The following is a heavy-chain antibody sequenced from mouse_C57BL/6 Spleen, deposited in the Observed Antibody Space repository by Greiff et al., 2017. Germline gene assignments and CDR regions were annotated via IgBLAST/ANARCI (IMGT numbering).Heavy chain of an antibody. V-gene: IGHV1-69*01. CDR3: ARGNYYGSSHGGFAY. CDR2: IDPSDSYT. CDR1: GYTFTSYW. Sequence: VQLQQPGAELVMPGASVKLSCKASGYTFTSYWMHWVKQRPGQGLEWIGEIDPSDSYTNYNQKFKGKSTLTVDKSSSTANMQLRSLTSDDSAVYFFARGNYYGSSHGGFAYWGQGTLVTVSA. D-gene: IGHD1-1*01. J-gene: IGHJ3*01.